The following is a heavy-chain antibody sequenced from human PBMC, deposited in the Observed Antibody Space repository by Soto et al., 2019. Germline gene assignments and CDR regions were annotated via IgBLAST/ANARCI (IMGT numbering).Heavy chain of an antibody. J-gene: IGHJ5*01. CDR2: ITNRGTHT. CDR3: ARAHEVAWFDS. Sequence: EVQLVESGGGLVKPGESLRLSCAASGFSFSSYTMNWVRQAPGKGLQWVSSITNRGTHTYSADSVKGRFTISRDNDKNSLYLEMNLLRAEATAIYFCARAHEVAWFDSWGLGTLVTVTS. V-gene: IGHV3-21*01. D-gene: IGHD2-15*01. CDR1: GFSFSSYT.